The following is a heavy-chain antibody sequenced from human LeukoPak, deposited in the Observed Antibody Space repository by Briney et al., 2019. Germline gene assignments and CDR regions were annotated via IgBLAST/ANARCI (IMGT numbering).Heavy chain of an antibody. CDR3: ARDAVGGCSSTSCYPT. D-gene: IGHD2-2*01. V-gene: IGHV3-21*01. CDR2: ISSSSSYI. CDR1: GFTFSSYS. Sequence: GGSLRLSCAASGFTFSSYSMNWVRQAPGKGLEGVSSISSSSSYIYYADSVKGRFTISRDNAKNSLYLQMNSLRAEDTAVYYCARDAVGGCSSTSCYPTWGQGTLVTVSS. J-gene: IGHJ5*02.